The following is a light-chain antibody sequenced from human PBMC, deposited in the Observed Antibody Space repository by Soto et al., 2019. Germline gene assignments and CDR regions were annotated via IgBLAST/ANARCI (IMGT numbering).Light chain of an antibody. CDR3: QQYNSYSRT. J-gene: IGKJ1*01. CDR1: QSIRSH. V-gene: IGKV1-5*01. Sequence: DIQMTQSPSSLSASVGDRVTTTCRPSQSIRSHLNWYQQERGQAPKLXIYDASSLESGVPSRFSGSGSGTEFTLTISSLQHDDVATYYCQQYNSYSRTFGQGTKVDIK. CDR2: DAS.